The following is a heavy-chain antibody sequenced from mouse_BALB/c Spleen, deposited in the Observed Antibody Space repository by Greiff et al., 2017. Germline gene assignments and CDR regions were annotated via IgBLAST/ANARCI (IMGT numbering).Heavy chain of an antibody. Sequence: QVPLKQSGPGLVAPSQSLSITCTVSGFLFTCFGVPWVRPPPGKGLEWLGVMWAGGSTNYNSALMSRLSISKDNSKSQVFLKMNSLQTDDTAMYYCASYYGYAMDYWGQGTSVTVSS. J-gene: IGHJ4*01. CDR3: ASYYGYAMDY. D-gene: IGHD1-1*01. CDR1: GFLFTCFG. CDR2: MWAGGST. V-gene: IGHV2-9*02.